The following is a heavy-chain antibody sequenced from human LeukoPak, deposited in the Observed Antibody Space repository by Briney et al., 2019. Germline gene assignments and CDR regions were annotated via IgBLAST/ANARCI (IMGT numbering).Heavy chain of an antibody. CDR3: ARIQSGGASFNL. CDR2: MFYSGRT. Sequence: SETLSLTCSVSGASVTSYYWSWIRQSPGKPLEWIGYMFYSGRTKNNPSLDSRVTLSVDTSKNQLSLTLTSAIAADTAVYYCARIQSGGASFNLWGQGTMVTVS. D-gene: IGHD3-16*01. J-gene: IGHJ3*01. CDR1: GASVTSYY. V-gene: IGHV4-59*02.